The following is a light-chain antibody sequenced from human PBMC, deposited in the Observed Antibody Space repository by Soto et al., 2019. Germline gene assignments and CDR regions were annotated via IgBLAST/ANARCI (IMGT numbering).Light chain of an antibody. Sequence: EIVMTQSPATLSVSPGGGATLSCRASQSVSSTLAWYQQKPGQALRLLIYDASTRATGIPARFSGSGSGTEFTLTISSLQSEDFAVYYCHQYKYWPWTFGQGTKVEI. CDR1: QSVSST. V-gene: IGKV3-15*01. CDR2: DAS. CDR3: HQYKYWPWT. J-gene: IGKJ1*01.